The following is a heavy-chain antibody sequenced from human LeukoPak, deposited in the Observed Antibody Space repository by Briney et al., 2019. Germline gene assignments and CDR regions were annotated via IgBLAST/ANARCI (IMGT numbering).Heavy chain of an antibody. V-gene: IGHV1-24*01. J-gene: IGHJ6*03. CDR3: ATTENFWGAYYMDV. D-gene: IGHD3-3*01. CDR2: FDPEDGET. CDR1: GYTLTELS. Sequence: ASVKVSCKVSGYTLTELSMHWVRQAPGKRLEWMGGFDPEDGETIYAQKFQGRVTMTEDTSTDTAYMELSSLRSEDTAVYYCATTENFWGAYYMDVWGKGTTVTVSS.